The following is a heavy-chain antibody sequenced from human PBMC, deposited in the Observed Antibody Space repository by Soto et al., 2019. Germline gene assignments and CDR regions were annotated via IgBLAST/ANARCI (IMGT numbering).Heavy chain of an antibody. J-gene: IGHJ6*02. CDR3: ATNSVGFGEISVLGVYYYYGMDV. D-gene: IGHD3-10*01. V-gene: IGHV1-24*01. Sequence: ASVKVSCKVSGYTLTELSMHWVRQGPGKGLEWMGGFDPEDGETIYAQKFQCRVTMTEDTSTDTAYMELSSLRSEDTAVYYCATNSVGFGEISVLGVYYYYGMDVWG. CDR1: GYTLTELS. CDR2: FDPEDGET.